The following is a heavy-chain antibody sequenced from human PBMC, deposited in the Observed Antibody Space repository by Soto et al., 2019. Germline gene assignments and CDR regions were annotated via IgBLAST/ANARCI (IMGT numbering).Heavy chain of an antibody. Sequence: SETLSLTCTVPGGSVSSGSYYWSWIRQPPGKGLEWIGYIYYSGSTNYNPSLKSRVTISVDTSKNQFSLKLSSVTAADTAVYYCARARRRWDNDAFDIWGQGTMVTVSS. CDR2: IYYSGST. CDR3: ARARRRWDNDAFDI. CDR1: GGSVSSGSYY. J-gene: IGHJ3*02. D-gene: IGHD1-26*01. V-gene: IGHV4-61*01.